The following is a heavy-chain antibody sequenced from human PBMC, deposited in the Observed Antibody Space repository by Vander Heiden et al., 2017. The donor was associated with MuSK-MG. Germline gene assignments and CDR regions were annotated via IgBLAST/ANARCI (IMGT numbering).Heavy chain of an antibody. CDR2: INHRGST. V-gene: IGHV4-34*01. D-gene: IGHD6-19*01. CDR3: ARTLTLTRKQWLGPGIGKKFDY. CDR1: GWSFSGYY. J-gene: IGHJ4*02. Sequence: QVQLQQWGAGLLKPSETLSLTCAVYGWSFSGYYWSWIRQPPGKGLEWSGEINHRGSTNYNQSLKSRVTISVDTSKNQFSLKLSAVTAADTAVYYCARTLTLTRKQWLGPGIGKKFDYWGQGTLVTVSS.